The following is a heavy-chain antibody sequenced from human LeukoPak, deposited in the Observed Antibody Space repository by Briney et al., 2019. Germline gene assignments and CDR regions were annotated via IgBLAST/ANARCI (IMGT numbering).Heavy chain of an antibody. J-gene: IGHJ6*02. D-gene: IGHD6-6*01. CDR3: ARSGRGSSSYYYYGMDV. Sequence: PGGSLRLSCAASGFTFSSYGMHWVRQAPGKGLEWVSYINSGSSTIYYADSVKGRFTISRDNARTSLHLQMNSLRAEDTAVYYCARSGRGSSSYYYYGMDVRGQGTTVTVSS. CDR1: GFTFSSYG. V-gene: IGHV3-48*01. CDR2: INSGSSTI.